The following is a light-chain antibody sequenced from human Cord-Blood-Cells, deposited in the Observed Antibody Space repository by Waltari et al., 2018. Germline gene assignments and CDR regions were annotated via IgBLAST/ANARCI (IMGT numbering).Light chain of an antibody. V-gene: IGLV2-23*02. Sequence: QSALTHPASVSGSPGQSITISCTGTSSDVGRYNLVSWYQQHPGKAPKLMLYGVSKRPSGVFNRFSGSKSGNTASLTISGLQAEDEAEYYCCSYAGSSTLVFGGGTKLTVL. CDR2: GVS. J-gene: IGLJ2*01. CDR1: SSDVGRYNL. CDR3: CSYAGSSTLV.